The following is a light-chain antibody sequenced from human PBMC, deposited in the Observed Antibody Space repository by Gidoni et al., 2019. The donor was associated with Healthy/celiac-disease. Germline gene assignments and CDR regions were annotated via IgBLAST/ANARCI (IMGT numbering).Light chain of an antibody. J-gene: IGKJ2*01. CDR1: QSVSSN. Sequence: EIVMTQSPATLSVSPGERATPSCRASQSVSSNLAWYQQKPGQAPRLLIYGAATSATAIPARFSGSGSGTEFTLTISSLQSEDFAVYYCQQYNNWPPYTFGQXTKLEIK. CDR2: GAA. V-gene: IGKV3-15*01. CDR3: QQYNNWPPYT.